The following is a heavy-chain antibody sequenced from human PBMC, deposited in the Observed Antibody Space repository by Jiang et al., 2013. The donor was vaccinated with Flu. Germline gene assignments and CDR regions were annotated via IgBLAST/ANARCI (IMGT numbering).Heavy chain of an antibody. CDR3: ARYRYSGSYARHDGFDI. D-gene: IGHD1-26*01. CDR1: GGSISSRSYY. Sequence: PGLVKPSETLSLTCTVSGGSISSRSYYWGWIRQAPGKGLEWIGSIYYSGSTNYNASPKSRVTISVDTSKKQFSLKLSSVTAADTAVYYCARYRYSGSYARHDGFDIWGQGTTVTVSS. J-gene: IGHJ3*02. V-gene: IGHV4-39*07. CDR2: IYYSGST.